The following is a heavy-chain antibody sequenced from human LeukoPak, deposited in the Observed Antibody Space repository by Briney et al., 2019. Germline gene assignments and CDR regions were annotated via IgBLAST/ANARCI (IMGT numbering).Heavy chain of an antibody. D-gene: IGHD3-10*01. CDR2: SYYSGST. V-gene: IGHV4-59*01. CDR1: GGSIGSYY. CDR3: ARVRVRGLIVWFDP. J-gene: IGHJ5*02. Sequence: PSETLSLTCTVSGGSIGSYYWSWIRQPPGKGLEWIAYSYYSGSTNYNPSLKSRVTISVDTSKNQFSLNLSSVTAADTAVYYCARVRVRGLIVWFDPWGQGTLVTVPP.